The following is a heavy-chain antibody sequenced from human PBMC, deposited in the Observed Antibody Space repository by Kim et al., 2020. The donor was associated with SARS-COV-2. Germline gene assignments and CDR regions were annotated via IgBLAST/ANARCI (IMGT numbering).Heavy chain of an antibody. V-gene: IGHV4-30-4*01. Sequence: SETLSLTCTVSGGSISSGDYYWSWIRQPPGKGLEWIGYIYYSGSTYYNPSLKSRVTISVDTSKNQFSLKLSSVTAADTAVYYCAREVAATPSAFDIWGQGTMVTVSS. J-gene: IGHJ3*02. D-gene: IGHD2-15*01. CDR1: GGSISSGDYY. CDR3: AREVAATPSAFDI. CDR2: IYYSGST.